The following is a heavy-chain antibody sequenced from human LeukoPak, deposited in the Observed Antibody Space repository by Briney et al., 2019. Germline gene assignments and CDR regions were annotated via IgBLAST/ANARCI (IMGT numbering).Heavy chain of an antibody. V-gene: IGHV3-23*01. J-gene: IGHJ6*03. CDR3: AREGYSGYDEWAAYYMDV. D-gene: IGHD5-12*01. CDR2: VSGGGADT. Sequence: GGSLRLSCTASGFSFTSFGMRWVRQAPGKGLDWVSTVSGGGADTYYAASGKGRFTIYRDDSKATVYLQMSSLRAKDTALYHCAREGYSGYDEWAAYYMDVWGKGTTVTVSS. CDR1: GFSFTSFG.